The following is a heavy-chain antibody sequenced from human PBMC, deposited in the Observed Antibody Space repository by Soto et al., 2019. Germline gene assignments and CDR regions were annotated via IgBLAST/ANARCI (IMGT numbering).Heavy chain of an antibody. J-gene: IGHJ5*02. V-gene: IGHV1-2*02. Sequence: EASVKVSCKASGYTFTGYDMHWVRQAPGQGLEWMGWINPNSGGTNYAQKFQGRVTMTRDMSISTAYMELTRLRSDDTAVYYCAREPRITYYDFWSGYPQPYNWFDAWGQGTLVTVSS. D-gene: IGHD3-3*01. CDR1: GYTFTGYD. CDR2: INPNSGGT. CDR3: AREPRITYYDFWSGYPQPYNWFDA.